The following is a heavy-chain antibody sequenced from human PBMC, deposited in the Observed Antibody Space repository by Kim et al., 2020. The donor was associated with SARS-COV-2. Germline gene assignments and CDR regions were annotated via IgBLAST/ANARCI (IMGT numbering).Heavy chain of an antibody. CDR1: GGSFSGYY. J-gene: IGHJ6*02. D-gene: IGHD1-26*01. CDR3: ASPSPSGSYYGYYGMDV. Sequence: SETLSLTCAVYGGSFSGYYWSWIRQPPGKGLEWIGEINHSGSTNYNPSLKSRVTISVDTSKNQFSLKLSSVTAADTAVYYCASPSPSGSYYGYYGMDVWGQGTTVTVSS. V-gene: IGHV4-34*01. CDR2: INHSGST.